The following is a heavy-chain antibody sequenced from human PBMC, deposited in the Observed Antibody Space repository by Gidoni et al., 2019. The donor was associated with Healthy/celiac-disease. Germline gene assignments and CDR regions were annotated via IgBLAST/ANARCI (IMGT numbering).Heavy chain of an antibody. CDR2: IYHSGST. J-gene: IGHJ4*02. Sequence: GPGLVKPSGTLSLTCAVSGGSISSGNWWSWVRQPPGKGLEWIGEIYHSGSTNYTPSLKSRVTISVDKSKNQFSLKLSSVTAADTAVYYCARVKIAVAVSFDYLGQGTLVTVSS. CDR1: GGSISSGNW. CDR3: ARVKIAVAVSFDY. V-gene: IGHV4-4*02. D-gene: IGHD6-19*01.